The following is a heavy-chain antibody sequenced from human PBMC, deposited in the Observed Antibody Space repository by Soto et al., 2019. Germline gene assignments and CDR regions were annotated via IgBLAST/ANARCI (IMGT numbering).Heavy chain of an antibody. CDR3: ARDHPVTSYGDYGSY. V-gene: IGHV1-69*13. CDR1: GGTFSSYA. Sequence: SVKVSCKASGGTFSSYAISWVRQAPGQGLEWMGGIIPIFGTANYAQKFQGRVTITADESTSTAYMELSSLRSEDTAVYYCARDHPVTSYGDYGSYWGQGTLVIVSS. J-gene: IGHJ4*02. CDR2: IIPIFGTA. D-gene: IGHD4-17*01.